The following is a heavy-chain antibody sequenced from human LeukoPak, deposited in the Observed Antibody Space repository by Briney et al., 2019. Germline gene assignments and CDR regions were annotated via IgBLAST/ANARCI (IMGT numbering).Heavy chain of an antibody. V-gene: IGHV4-30-2*01. J-gene: IGHJ4*02. CDR1: GGSISSGGYS. CDR3: ARAVEGYYDSSGYIFDY. Sequence: SETLSLTCAVSGGSISSGGYSWRWLRQPPGKGLEWLGYIYHSGSTYYNPSLKSRVTISVDRSKNQFSLKLSSVTAADTAVYYCARAVEGYYDSSGYIFDYWGQGTLVTVSS. CDR2: IYHSGST. D-gene: IGHD3-22*01.